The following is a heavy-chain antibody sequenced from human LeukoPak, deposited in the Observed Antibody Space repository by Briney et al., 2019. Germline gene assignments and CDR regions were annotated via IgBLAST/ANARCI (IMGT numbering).Heavy chain of an antibody. CDR3: ASYGSSFHRYYYYMDV. Sequence: KSSETLSLTCTVSGGSISSYYWSWLRQPPGKGLEWLGYIYYSGSTNYNPSLKSRVTISVDTSKNQFSLKLSSVTAADTAVYYCASYGSSFHRYYYYMDVWGKGTTVTVSS. CDR2: IYYSGST. D-gene: IGHD6-13*01. V-gene: IGHV4-59*01. CDR1: GGSISSYY. J-gene: IGHJ6*03.